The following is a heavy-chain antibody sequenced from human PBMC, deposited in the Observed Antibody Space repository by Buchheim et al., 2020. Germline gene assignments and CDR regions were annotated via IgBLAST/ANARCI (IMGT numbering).Heavy chain of an antibody. J-gene: IGHJ6*02. D-gene: IGHD6-19*01. CDR1: GGSISSYY. V-gene: IGHV4-59*08. CDR3: ARITVAGTYGMDV. Sequence: QVQLQESGPGLVKPSETLSLTCTVSGGSISSYYWSWIRQPPGKGLEWIGYIYYSGSTNYNPSLKSRVTISVDTSKNQFPLKLSSVTAADTAVYYCARITVAGTYGMDVWGQGTT. CDR2: IYYSGST.